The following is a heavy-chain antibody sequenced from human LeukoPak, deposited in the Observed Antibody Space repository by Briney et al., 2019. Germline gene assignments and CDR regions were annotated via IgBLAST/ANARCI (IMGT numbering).Heavy chain of an antibody. J-gene: IGHJ4*02. D-gene: IGHD6-13*01. V-gene: IGHV4-59*08. Sequence: SETLSLTCTVSGGSISSYYWSWIRQPPGKGLEWIGYIYYSGSTNYNPSLKSRVTISVDTSKNQFSLKLSSVTAADTAVYYCASSQQLYYFDYWGQGTLVTVSS. CDR1: GGSISSYY. CDR2: IYYSGST. CDR3: ASSQQLYYFDY.